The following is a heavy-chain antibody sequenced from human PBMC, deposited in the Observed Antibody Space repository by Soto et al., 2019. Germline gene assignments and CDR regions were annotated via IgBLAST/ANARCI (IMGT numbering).Heavy chain of an antibody. Sequence: QVQLVQSGAEVKKPGSSVTVSCKASADTFNNYAIAWVRQAPGQGLEWMGGIIPFFGSPKYSQKFQTRVTIAVEESTYTSYMNLTGLRSDDTAVYYCARAIVPRFNWFDPWGQGTLVTVSS. CDR3: ARAIVPRFNWFDP. CDR1: ADTFNNYA. D-gene: IGHD1-26*01. J-gene: IGHJ5*02. CDR2: IIPFFGSP. V-gene: IGHV1-69*01.